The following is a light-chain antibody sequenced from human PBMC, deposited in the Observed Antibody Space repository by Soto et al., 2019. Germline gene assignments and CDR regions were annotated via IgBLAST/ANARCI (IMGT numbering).Light chain of an antibody. CDR2: GAS. Sequence: EIVLTQSPGTLSLSPGERATLSSRASQSVSSSYLAWYQQKPGQAPRLLIYGASSRATGIPDRFSGSGSGTDFTLTISRLEPEDFAVYYCRQYGSSPTFGGGTKVEIK. V-gene: IGKV3-20*01. J-gene: IGKJ4*01. CDR1: QSVSSSY. CDR3: RQYGSSPT.